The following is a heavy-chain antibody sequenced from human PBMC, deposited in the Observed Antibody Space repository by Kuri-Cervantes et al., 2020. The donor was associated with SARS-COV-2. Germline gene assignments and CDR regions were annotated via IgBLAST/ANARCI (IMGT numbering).Heavy chain of an antibody. J-gene: IGHJ3*01. CDR3: ARGLVAVVPSPILGLGPLYFSYHLDV. Sequence: SETLSLTCAVYGGSFNNYYWSWIRQPPGKGLEWIGDINQSGGTNHSPSLKSRVIISTDTSRNQFSLKLRSVTAADTAVYYCARGLVAVVPSPILGLGPLYFSYHLDVWGQGTMVTVSS. D-gene: IGHD2-2*01. CDR1: GGSFNNYY. CDR2: INQSGGT. V-gene: IGHV4-34*01.